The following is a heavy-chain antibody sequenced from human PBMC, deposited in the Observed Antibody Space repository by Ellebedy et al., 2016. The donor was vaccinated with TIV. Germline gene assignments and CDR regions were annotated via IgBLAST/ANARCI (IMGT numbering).Heavy chain of an antibody. CDR3: ARGDRLTMIVMLIRTLDVAFDL. V-gene: IGHV3-30*03. D-gene: IGHD3-22*01. Sequence: PGGSLRLSCAASGFTFSSYGMHLVRQAPGKGLEWVAHTSHDGKYEHYTDSVKGRFVVSRDNSENTLSLQINSLTTEDTGVYYCARGDRLTMIVMLIRTLDVAFDLWGQGTVVSVSS. J-gene: IGHJ3*01. CDR2: TSHDGKYE. CDR1: GFTFSSYG.